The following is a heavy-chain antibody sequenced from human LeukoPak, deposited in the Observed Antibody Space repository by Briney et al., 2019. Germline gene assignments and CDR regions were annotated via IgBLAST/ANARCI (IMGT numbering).Heavy chain of an antibody. J-gene: IGHJ3*02. CDR2: INHSGST. D-gene: IGHD6-19*01. V-gene: IGHV4-34*01. CDR1: GGSFSGYY. Sequence: SETLSLTCAVYGGSFSGYYWSWIRQPPGKGLEWIGEINHSGSTNYSPSLKSRVTISVDTSKNQFSLKLSSVTAADTAVYYCARARIAVAGAFDIWGQGTMVTVSS. CDR3: ARARIAVAGAFDI.